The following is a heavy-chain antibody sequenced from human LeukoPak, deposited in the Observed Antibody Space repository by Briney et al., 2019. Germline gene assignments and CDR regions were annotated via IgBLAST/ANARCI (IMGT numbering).Heavy chain of an antibody. CDR1: VGSFSGYN. D-gene: IGHD6-13*01. V-gene: IGHV4-34*01. CDR2: INESGSA. CDR3: ARTNSSSWYDNAFDI. Sequence: PSETLSLTCAVYVGSFSGYNWTWIRQPPGKGLEWIGEINESGSAKYNPSLKSRVTISADTSKNQFSLDLTSVTAADTAVYYCARTNSSSWYDNAFDIWGQGTMVTVSS. J-gene: IGHJ3*02.